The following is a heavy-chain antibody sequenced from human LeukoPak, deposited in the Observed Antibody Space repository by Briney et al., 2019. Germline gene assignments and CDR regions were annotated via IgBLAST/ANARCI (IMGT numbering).Heavy chain of an antibody. J-gene: IGHJ6*04. CDR2: INHSGST. CDR3: ARAGIVVVPAARGRDYYYYGMDV. V-gene: IGHV4-34*01. Sequence: SETLSLTCAVYGGSFSGYYWSWIRQPPGKGLEWIGEINHSGSTNYNPSLKSRVTISVDTSKNQFSLKLSSVTAADTAVYCCARAGIVVVPAARGRDYYYYGMDVWGKGTTVTVSS. CDR1: GGSFSGYY. D-gene: IGHD2-2*01.